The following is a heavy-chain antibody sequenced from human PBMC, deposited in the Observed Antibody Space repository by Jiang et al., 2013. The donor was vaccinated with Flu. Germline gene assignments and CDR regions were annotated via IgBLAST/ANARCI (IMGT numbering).Heavy chain of an antibody. CDR3: AKGRPSGDPGDTDAFDM. CDR1: GFTFSNYG. Sequence: LLESGGGVVQPGRSLRLSCAASGFTFSNYGMHWVRQAPGKGLEWVSIIGYDGINKYYGDSVKGRFTVSRDNAKNTLYLEMNSLRTEDTAIYYCAKGRPSGDPGDTDAFDMWGHGTMVTVSS. D-gene: IGHD4-17*01. CDR2: IGYDGINK. J-gene: IGHJ3*02. V-gene: IGHV3-30*18.